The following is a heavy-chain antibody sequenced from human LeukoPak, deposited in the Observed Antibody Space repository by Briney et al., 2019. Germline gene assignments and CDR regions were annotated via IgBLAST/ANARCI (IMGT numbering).Heavy chain of an antibody. V-gene: IGHV3-23*01. CDR3: AKDGGYNYGSLDY. Sequence: PGGSLRLSCAASGFAFTSYAMSWVRQSPGRGLKWVSFISGTGDSTYYADSVKGRFTIPTDISNNTPYLQMNSLRAQATALYYCAKDGGYNYGSLDYWGQGTLVTVSS. D-gene: IGHD5-18*01. J-gene: IGHJ4*02. CDR2: ISGTGDST. CDR1: GFAFTSYA.